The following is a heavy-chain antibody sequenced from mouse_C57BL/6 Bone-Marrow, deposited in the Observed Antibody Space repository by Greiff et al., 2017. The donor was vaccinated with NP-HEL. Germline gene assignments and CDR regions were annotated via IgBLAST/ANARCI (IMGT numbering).Heavy chain of an antibody. V-gene: IGHV6-3*01. J-gene: IGHJ4*01. CDR2: IRLKSDNYAT. Sequence: EVKLMESGGGLVQPGGSMKLSCVASGFTFSNYWMNWVRQSPEKGLEWVAQIRLKSDNYATHYAESVKGRFTISRDDFKSSVYLQMNNLRAADNGIYYGPGGYYGSSPSYYAMDYGGQGTSVTVSS. CDR1: GFTFSNYW. D-gene: IGHD1-1*01. CDR3: PGGYYGSSPSYYAMDY.